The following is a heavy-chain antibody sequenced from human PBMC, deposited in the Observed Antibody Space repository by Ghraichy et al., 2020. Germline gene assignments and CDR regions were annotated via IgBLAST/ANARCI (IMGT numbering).Heavy chain of an antibody. CDR1: GDSMINALYY. J-gene: IGHJ5*02. D-gene: IGHD4-23*01. CDR3: AREDYGGNQSGFSP. V-gene: IGHV4-61*02. CDR2: VYTTGST. Sequence: SETLSLTCTVSGDSMINALYYWTWVRQPAGKGLEWIGRVYTTGSTNYNPSLKSRVTISVDTSKNQFSLRLTSVTAADSAVYFCAREDYGGNQSGFSPWGQGILVTVSS.